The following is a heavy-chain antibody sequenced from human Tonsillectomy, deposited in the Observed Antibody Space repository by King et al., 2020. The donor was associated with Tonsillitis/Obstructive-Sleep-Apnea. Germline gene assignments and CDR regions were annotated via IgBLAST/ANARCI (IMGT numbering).Heavy chain of an antibody. CDR2: IYYSGST. J-gene: IGHJ6*03. CDR3: ARTGTTDYYYYYMDV. V-gene: IGHV4-61*08. D-gene: IGHD1-7*01. CDR1: GGSVSSSDYY. Sequence: QLQESGPGLVKPSETLSLTCTVSGGSVSSSDYYWRWIRQPPGKGLEWIGYIYYSGSTDSNPSLKSRVTISVDTSKNQFSLTLSSVTAADTAVYYCARTGTTDYYYYYMDVWGKGTTVTVSS.